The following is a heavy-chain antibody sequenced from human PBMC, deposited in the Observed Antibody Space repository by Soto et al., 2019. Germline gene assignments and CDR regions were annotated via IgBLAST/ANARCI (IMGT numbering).Heavy chain of an antibody. CDR3: AKDPRPSYYDFWSGYYFRPNWFDP. V-gene: IGHV3-23*01. CDR2: ISGSGGST. Sequence: GGPLRLSCAASGVPFSSYAMSWVRQAPGKGLEWVSAISGSGGSTYYADSVKGRFTISRDNSKNTLYLQMNSLGAEDTAVYYCAKDPRPSYYDFWSGYYFRPNWFDPWGQGTLVTVSS. J-gene: IGHJ5*02. D-gene: IGHD3-3*01. CDR1: GVPFSSYA.